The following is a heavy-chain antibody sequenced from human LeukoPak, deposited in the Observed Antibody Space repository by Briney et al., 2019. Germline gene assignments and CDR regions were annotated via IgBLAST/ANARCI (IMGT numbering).Heavy chain of an antibody. D-gene: IGHD3-3*01. Sequence: SETLSLTCAVYSGSFSGYYWGWIRQPPGKGLEWIGSIYHSGSTYYNPSLKSRVTISVDTSKNQFSLKLSSVTAADTAVYYCARGSIFGLLFDYWGQGTLVTVSS. CDR3: ARGSIFGLLFDY. CDR2: IYHSGST. J-gene: IGHJ4*02. V-gene: IGHV4-38-2*01. CDR1: SGSFSGYY.